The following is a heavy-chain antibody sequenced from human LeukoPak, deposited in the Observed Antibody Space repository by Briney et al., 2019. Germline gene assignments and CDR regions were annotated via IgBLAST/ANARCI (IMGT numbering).Heavy chain of an antibody. CDR1: GVSISSYS. V-gene: IGHV4-59*01. CDR2: VQYTGST. D-gene: IGHD2-8*01. J-gene: IGHJ4*02. Sequence: SETLSLTCSVSGVSISSYSWSWLRQAPGKGLEWVASVQYTGSTTYNPSLRSRLTISADTSKSQFSLQLTSVTPADTAVYYCAKEPRGSTLYVGYWGQGTLVAVSS. CDR3: AKEPRGSTLYVGY.